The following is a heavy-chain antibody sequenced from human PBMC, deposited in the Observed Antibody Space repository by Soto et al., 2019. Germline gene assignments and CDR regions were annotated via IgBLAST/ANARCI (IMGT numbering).Heavy chain of an antibody. V-gene: IGHV1-8*01. Sequence: QVQLVQSGAEVKKPGASVQVSCKASGYTFTSYDINWVRQATGQGLERMGWMNPNSGNTGYAQKFQGRVTMTRNNSISTGYMELSSLRSEDTAVYYCARVPYGDYGEYYFDYWGQRTLVTVSS. J-gene: IGHJ4*02. D-gene: IGHD4-17*01. CDR1: GYTFTSYD. CDR3: ARVPYGDYGEYYFDY. CDR2: MNPNSGNT.